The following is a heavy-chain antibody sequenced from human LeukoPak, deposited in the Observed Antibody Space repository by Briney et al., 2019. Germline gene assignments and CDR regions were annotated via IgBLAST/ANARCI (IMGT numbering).Heavy chain of an antibody. D-gene: IGHD1-1*01. CDR2: INHSGST. J-gene: IGHJ4*02. V-gene: IGHV4-34*01. Sequence: SETLSLTCAVYGGSFSGYYWSWIRQPPGKGLEWIGEINHSGSTNYNPSLKSRVTISVDTSKNQFSLKLSSVTAADTAVYYCARGWSRLFDYWGQGTLVTVSS. CDR1: GGSFSGYY. CDR3: ARGWSRLFDY.